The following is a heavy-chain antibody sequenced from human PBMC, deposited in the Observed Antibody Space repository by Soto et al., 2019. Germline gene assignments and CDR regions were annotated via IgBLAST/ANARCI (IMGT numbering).Heavy chain of an antibody. J-gene: IGHJ4*02. CDR3: TTGLRLWFGQLFNY. CDR1: GFTFTNAW. V-gene: IGHV3-15*01. D-gene: IGHD3-10*01. CDR2: IKSRTDGGTT. Sequence: NPVGSLRLSCAASGFTFTNAWMSWVRQAPGKGLEWVGHIKSRTDGGTTAYPTPVNGRFTISRDDSKNTLYLQMNSLKSEDTAVYYCTTGLRLWFGQLFNYWGRGTLVTVSS.